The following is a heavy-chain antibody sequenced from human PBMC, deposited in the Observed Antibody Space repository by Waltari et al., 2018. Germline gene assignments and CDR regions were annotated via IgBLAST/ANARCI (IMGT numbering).Heavy chain of an antibody. CDR2: IYYSGSN. J-gene: IGHJ4*02. Sequence: QVQLQESGPGLVKPSETLSLTCTVSGGSISSYYWSWIRQPPGKGLEWIGYIYYSGSNNYNPSLKSRVTISGDTSKNQFSLKLSSVTAADTAVYYCARGGGAVAGTTSWDYWGQGTLVTVSS. CDR1: GGSISSYY. V-gene: IGHV4-59*01. D-gene: IGHD6-19*01. CDR3: ARGGGAVAGTTSWDY.